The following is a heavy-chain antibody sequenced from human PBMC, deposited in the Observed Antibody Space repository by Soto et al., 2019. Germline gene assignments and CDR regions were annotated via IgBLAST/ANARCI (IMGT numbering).Heavy chain of an antibody. CDR2: VYYRGRS. CDR3: VSQRTTVTTQAYFDY. Sequence: SETLSLTCTVSGGSVTNSSYYWGWIRQSPGKGLEWIGSVYYRGRSYSKSSVKSRVTISVDTSKNQSSLNLNSVTASDTAVYFCVSQRTTVTTQAYFDYWGPGALVTVSS. D-gene: IGHD4-4*01. CDR1: GGSVTNSSYY. V-gene: IGHV4-39*01. J-gene: IGHJ4*02.